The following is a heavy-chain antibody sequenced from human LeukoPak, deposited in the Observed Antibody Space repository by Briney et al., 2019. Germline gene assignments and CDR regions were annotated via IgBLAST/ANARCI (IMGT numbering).Heavy chain of an antibody. CDR3: ARGAWELLAIDY. CDR1: GYTFTSYG. CDR2: IIPKSGGT. J-gene: IGHJ4*02. D-gene: IGHD1-26*01. Sequence: ASVKVSCKASGYTFTSYGISWVRQAPGQGLEWMGWIIPKSGGTNYAQNFQGRVTMTRNTSISTAYMELSRLRSDDTAVYYCARGAWELLAIDYWGQGTLVTVSS. V-gene: IGHV1-2*02.